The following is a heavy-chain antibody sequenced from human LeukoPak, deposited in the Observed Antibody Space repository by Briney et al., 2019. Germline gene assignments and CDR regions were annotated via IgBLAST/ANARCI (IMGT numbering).Heavy chain of an antibody. Sequence: SQTLSLTCTVSGGSISSGGYYWSWIRQHPGKGLEWIGYIYYSGSTYYNPSLKSRVTISVDTSKNQFSLKLSSVTAADTAVYYCASLNGYCSSTSCPPFDYWGQGTLVTVSS. CDR3: ASLNGYCSSTSCPPFDY. CDR2: IYYSGST. D-gene: IGHD2-2*01. J-gene: IGHJ4*02. V-gene: IGHV4-31*03. CDR1: GGSISSGGYY.